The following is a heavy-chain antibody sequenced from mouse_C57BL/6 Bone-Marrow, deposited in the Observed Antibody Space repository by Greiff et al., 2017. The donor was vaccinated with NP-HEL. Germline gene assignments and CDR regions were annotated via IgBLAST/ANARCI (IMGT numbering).Heavy chain of an antibody. D-gene: IGHD2-5*01. CDR3: ARGGSNYYYAMDY. CDR1: GYTFTDYN. Sequence: VQLQHSGPELVKPGASVKIPCKASGYTFTDYNMDWVKQSHGKSLEWIGDINPNNGGTIYNQKFKGKATLTVDKSSSTAYMELRSLTSEDTAVYYCARGGSNYYYAMDYWGQGTSVTVSS. CDR2: INPNNGGT. V-gene: IGHV1-18*01. J-gene: IGHJ4*01.